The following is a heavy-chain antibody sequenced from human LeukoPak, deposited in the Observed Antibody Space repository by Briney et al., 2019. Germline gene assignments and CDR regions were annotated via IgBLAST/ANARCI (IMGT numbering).Heavy chain of an antibody. J-gene: IGHJ4*02. Sequence: GESLKISCKGSGYSFTSYWIGWERQMPGKGLEWMGIIYPGDSDTRYSPSFQGQVTISADKSISTAYLQWSSLKASDTAMYYCARSPDLAAAGSDYWGQGTLVTVSS. V-gene: IGHV5-51*01. CDR1: GYSFTSYW. D-gene: IGHD6-13*01. CDR2: IYPGDSDT. CDR3: ARSPDLAAAGSDY.